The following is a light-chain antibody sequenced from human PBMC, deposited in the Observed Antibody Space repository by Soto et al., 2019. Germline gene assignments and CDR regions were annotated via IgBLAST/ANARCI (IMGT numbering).Light chain of an antibody. CDR3: QQRSNWPRT. CDR2: GAS. J-gene: IGKJ1*01. V-gene: IGKV3-11*01. CDR1: QSMSDT. Sequence: EIVLTQSPATLSVSPGGGATLSCRSSQSMSDTLAWYQQKPGQAPRLLIYGASSRATGIPDRFSGSGSGTDFTLTIRSLEPEDFAAYYCQQRSNWPRTFGQGTKVDIK.